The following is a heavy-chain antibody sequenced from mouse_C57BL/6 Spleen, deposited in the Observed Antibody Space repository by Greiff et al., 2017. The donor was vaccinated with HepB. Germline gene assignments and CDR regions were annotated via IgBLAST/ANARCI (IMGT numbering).Heavy chain of an antibody. D-gene: IGHD2-4*01. CDR2: IRNKANGYTT. Sequence: EVKLMESGGGLVQPGGSLSLPCAASGFTFTDYYISWVRQPPGKALEWLGFIRNKANGYTTEYSASVKGRFTISRDNSQSILYLQMNALRAEDSATYYCARWGLRDGFAYWGQGTLVTVSA. V-gene: IGHV7-3*01. CDR3: ARWGLRDGFAY. J-gene: IGHJ3*01. CDR1: GFTFTDYY.